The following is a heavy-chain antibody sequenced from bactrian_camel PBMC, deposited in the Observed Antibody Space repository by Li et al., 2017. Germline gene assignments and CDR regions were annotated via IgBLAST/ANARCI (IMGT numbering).Heavy chain of an antibody. Sequence: DVQLVESGGGPVQAGGSLRLSCAVSGAQTGRLCMGWFRQVPGKEREGVAADYAGRNITLYGDSVKGRFTISQDTAKNTVYLQMDRLKPEDTAIYYCAARTRGGTWCGLFRSMYFSWGQGTQVTVS. D-gene: IGHD3*01. CDR2: DYAGRNIT. CDR1: GAQTGRLC. CDR3: AARTRGGTWCGLFRSMYFS. V-gene: IGHV3S40*01. J-gene: IGHJ6*01.